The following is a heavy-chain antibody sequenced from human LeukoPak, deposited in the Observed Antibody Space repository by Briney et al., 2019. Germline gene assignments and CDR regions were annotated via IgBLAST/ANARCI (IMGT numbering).Heavy chain of an antibody. Sequence: ASVKVSCKASGGTFSSYAISWVRQAPGQGLEWMGRIIPIFGTANYAQKFQGRVTITTDESTSIAYMELSSLRSEDTAVYYCARAGERVAFDYWGQGTLVTVSS. CDR2: IIPIFGTA. J-gene: IGHJ4*02. V-gene: IGHV1-69*05. CDR3: ARAGERVAFDY. D-gene: IGHD2-15*01. CDR1: GGTFSSYA.